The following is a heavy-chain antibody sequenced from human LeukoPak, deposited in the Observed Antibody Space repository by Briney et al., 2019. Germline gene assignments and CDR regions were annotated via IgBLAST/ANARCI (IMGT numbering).Heavy chain of an antibody. J-gene: IGHJ4*02. CDR3: ARGDYYDSSGYYFDY. Sequence: ASVKVSCKASGYTFTGYYMHWVRQAPGQGLEWMGWINPNSGGTNYAQKFQGRVTMTRDTSISTGYMELSRLRSDDTAVYYCARGDYYDSSGYYFDYWGQGTLVTVSS. V-gene: IGHV1-2*02. CDR2: INPNSGGT. D-gene: IGHD3-22*01. CDR1: GYTFTGYY.